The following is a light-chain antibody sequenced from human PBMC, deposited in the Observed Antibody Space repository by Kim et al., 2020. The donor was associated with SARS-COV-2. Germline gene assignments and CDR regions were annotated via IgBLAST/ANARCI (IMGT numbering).Light chain of an antibody. CDR3: QQYDNLPLT. Sequence: GDRVTITCQASQDISNYLTWHKQKPGKAPKVLIYDASTLETGVPSRFSGGGSGTDFTFTIASLQPEDVATYYCQQYDNLPLTFGVGTKLEI. CDR1: QDISNY. CDR2: DAS. J-gene: IGKJ4*01. V-gene: IGKV1-33*01.